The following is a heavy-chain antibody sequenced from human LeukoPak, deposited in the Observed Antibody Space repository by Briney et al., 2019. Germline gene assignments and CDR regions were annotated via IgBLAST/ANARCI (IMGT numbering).Heavy chain of an antibody. CDR3: AGAIGPRKRSFWSYCSSTSRYPYYYGMDV. D-gene: IGHD2-2*01. V-gene: IGHV3-30*04. J-gene: IGHJ6*02. CDR2: ISYDGSNK. Sequence: GGSLRLSCAASGFTFSSYAMHWVRQAPGKGLEWVAVISYDGSNKYYADSVKGRFTISRDNSKNTLYLQMNSLRAEDTAVYYCAGAIGPRKRSFWSYCSSTSRYPYYYGMDVWGQGTTVTVSS. CDR1: GFTFSSYA.